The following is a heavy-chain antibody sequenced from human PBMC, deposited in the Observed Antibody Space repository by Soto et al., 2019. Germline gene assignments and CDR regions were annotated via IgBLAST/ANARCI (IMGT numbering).Heavy chain of an antibody. CDR2: SHYSGNT. CDR3: ARHRPQEDGSKKGFDS. J-gene: IGHJ4*02. CDR1: GHSISSNTYS. V-gene: IGHV4-39*01. Sequence: SETLSLSCTASGHSISSNTYSWGRIRPPPGKGLEYIRTSHYSGNTYYNPSLTSRVTISVNTSKNQFSLKLTSGTAADTALYYCARHRPQEDGSKKGFDSWGQGTPVTVSS. D-gene: IGHD6-6*01.